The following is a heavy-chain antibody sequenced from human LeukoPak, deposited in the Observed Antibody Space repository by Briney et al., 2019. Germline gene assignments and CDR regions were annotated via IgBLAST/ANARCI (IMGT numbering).Heavy chain of an antibody. Sequence: SETLSLTCTVSGGSISSYYWSWIRQPGGKGLEWIGRIYTSGSTNYNPSLKSRVTMSVDTSKNQFSLKLSSVTAADTAVYYCARVDFWSGYIDYWGQGTLVTVSS. CDR3: ARVDFWSGYIDY. CDR2: IYTSGST. D-gene: IGHD3-3*01. V-gene: IGHV4-4*07. CDR1: GGSISSYY. J-gene: IGHJ4*02.